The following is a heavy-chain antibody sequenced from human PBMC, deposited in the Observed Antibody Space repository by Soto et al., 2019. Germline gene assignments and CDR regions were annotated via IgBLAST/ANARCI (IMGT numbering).Heavy chain of an antibody. D-gene: IGHD6-13*01. Sequence: ASVKVACKACGGTFSSYAISWVRQAPGQGLEWMGGIIPIFGTANYAQKFQGRVTITADESTSTAYMELSSLRSEDTAVYYCAREGSSSSWSNLYDYWGQGTLVTVSS. J-gene: IGHJ4*02. V-gene: IGHV1-69*13. CDR1: GGTFSSYA. CDR2: IIPIFGTA. CDR3: AREGSSSSWSNLYDY.